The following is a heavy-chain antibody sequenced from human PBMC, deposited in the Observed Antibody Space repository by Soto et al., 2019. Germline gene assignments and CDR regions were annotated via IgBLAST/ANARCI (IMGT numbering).Heavy chain of an antibody. D-gene: IGHD2-2*01. CDR1: GFTFSSYG. V-gene: IGHV3-21*01. CDR3: ARDPVPAAIPQAFDY. J-gene: IGHJ4*02. CDR2: ISSSSSYI. Sequence: GGSLRLSCAASGFTFSSYGMNWVRQAPGKGLEWVSSISSSSSYIYYADSVKGRFTISRDNAKNSLYLQMNSLRAEDTAVYYCARDPVPAAIPQAFDYWGQGTLVTVSS.